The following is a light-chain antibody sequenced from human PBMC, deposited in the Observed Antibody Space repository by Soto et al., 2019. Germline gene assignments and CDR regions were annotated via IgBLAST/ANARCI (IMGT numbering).Light chain of an antibody. CDR1: RNIGSN. Sequence: EIVMTQSPATLSVPPGERATISCRASRNIGSNLAWYQLTPGQAPRLLMYDVSTRATDIPTRFSGTGSGTDFTLTISSLQSDEFAVYYCQQYYNWLSFGGGTNIEIK. CDR3: QQYYNWLS. J-gene: IGKJ4*01. CDR2: DVS. V-gene: IGKV3-15*01.